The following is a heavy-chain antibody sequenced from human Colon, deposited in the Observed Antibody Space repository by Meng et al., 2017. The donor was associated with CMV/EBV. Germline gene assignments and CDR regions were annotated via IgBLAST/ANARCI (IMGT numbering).Heavy chain of an antibody. CDR3: ARDSNLSGLAY. Sequence: QAPLREPGPGLVKPSESLSLTCTVSGASITSYYWSWIRQPAGKGLEWIGRVYISGNTNYNPSLKSRVTMSIDTSKNQLSLNIRSVTAADTAVYYCARDSNLSGLAYWGQGTLVTVSS. V-gene: IGHV4-4*07. J-gene: IGHJ4*02. CDR1: GASITSYY. D-gene: IGHD3-10*01. CDR2: VYISGNT.